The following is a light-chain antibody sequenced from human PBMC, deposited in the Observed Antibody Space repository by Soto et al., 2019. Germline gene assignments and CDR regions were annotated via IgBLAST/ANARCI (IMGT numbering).Light chain of an antibody. CDR2: KAF. Sequence: DIQMTQSPSTLSASVGDRVTMTCRASQSVSSWLAWYQLRPGKAPRLLIYKAFTLESGVPSRFSGSGHGTQFTLTIDGLQPEDFATYYCQHYDSYSPTFGQGTKGDI. CDR1: QSVSSW. V-gene: IGKV1-5*03. J-gene: IGKJ1*01. CDR3: QHYDSYSPT.